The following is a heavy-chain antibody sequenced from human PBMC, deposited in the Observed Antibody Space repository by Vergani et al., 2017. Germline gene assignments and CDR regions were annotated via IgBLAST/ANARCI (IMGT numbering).Heavy chain of an antibody. V-gene: IGHV1-69*01. D-gene: IGHD7-27*01. CDR3: ASPRETSVNWANDAFDI. CDR1: GGTFSSYA. CDR2: IIPIFGTA. Sequence: QVQLVQSGAEVKKPGSSVKVSCKASGGTFSSYAISWVRQAPGQGLEWMGGIIPIFGTANYAQKFQGRVTITADESTSTAYMELSSLRSEDTAVYYCASPRETSVNWANDAFDIWGQGTMVTVSS. J-gene: IGHJ3*02.